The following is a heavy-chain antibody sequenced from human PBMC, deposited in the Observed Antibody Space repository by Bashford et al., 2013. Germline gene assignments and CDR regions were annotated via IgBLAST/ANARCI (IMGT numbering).Heavy chain of an antibody. D-gene: IGHD6-19*01. Sequence: SETLSLTCAIYGGSLSGNYWSWIRQPPGRGLEWLGEIDHSGSTDYDPSLKSRVTISVDTSKNQVSLRVTSVTAADTAVYYCARGPWYDSSGRHIDYVGPGNPGHRLL. J-gene: IGHJ4*02. CDR2: IDHSGST. CDR1: GGSLSGNY. V-gene: IGHV4-34*01. CDR3: ARGPWYDSSGRHIDY.